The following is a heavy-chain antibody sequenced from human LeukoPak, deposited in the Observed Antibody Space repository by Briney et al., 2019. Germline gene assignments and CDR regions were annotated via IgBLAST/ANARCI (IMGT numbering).Heavy chain of an antibody. CDR2: INPNSGGT. Sequence: ASVKVSCKSSAYTFTGYYMHWVRQAPGQGLEWMGWINPNSGGTNYAQKFQGRVTMTRDTSISTAYMELSRLRSDDTAVYYCAREERGYDILTGYFAAGGWFDPWGQGTLVTVSS. CDR3: AREERGYDILTGYFAAGGWFDP. J-gene: IGHJ5*02. V-gene: IGHV1-2*02. CDR1: AYTFTGYY. D-gene: IGHD3-9*01.